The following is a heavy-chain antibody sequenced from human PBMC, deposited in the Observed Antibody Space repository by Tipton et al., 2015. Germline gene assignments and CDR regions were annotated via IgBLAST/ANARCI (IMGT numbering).Heavy chain of an antibody. D-gene: IGHD6-19*01. CDR1: GFTFSDYY. J-gene: IGHJ5*02. Sequence: GSLRLSCEASGFTFSDYYMGWVRQAPGRGPEWVSYISTTGDNVYYAESVKGRFTISRVNAKNLLYLQMNSLRVEDTAVYYCTREYYYDSSGLDLWGQGTLVAVSA. CDR2: ISTTGDNV. V-gene: IGHV3-11*01. CDR3: TREYYYDSSGLDL.